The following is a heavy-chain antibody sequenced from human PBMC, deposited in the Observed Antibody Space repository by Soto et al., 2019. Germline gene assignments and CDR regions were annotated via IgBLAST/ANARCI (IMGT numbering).Heavy chain of an antibody. CDR3: ASEVTVTTDFDY. V-gene: IGHV3-21*01. Sequence: EVQLVESGGSLVKPGGSLRLSCAASGFTFSSYSMNWVRQAPGKGLEWVSSISSSSSYIYYADSVKGRFTISRDNAKNSLYLQMNSLRAEDTAVYYCASEVTVTTDFDYWGQGTLVTVSS. J-gene: IGHJ4*02. CDR1: GFTFSSYS. D-gene: IGHD4-17*01. CDR2: ISSSSSYI.